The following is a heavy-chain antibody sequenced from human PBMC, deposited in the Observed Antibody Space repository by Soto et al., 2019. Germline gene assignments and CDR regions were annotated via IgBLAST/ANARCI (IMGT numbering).Heavy chain of an antibody. CDR2: IIPIFGTA. CDR3: ARDEGSGSPLDWFDP. J-gene: IGHJ5*02. D-gene: IGHD1-26*01. Sequence: QVQLVQSGAEVKKPGSSVKVSCKASGGTFSSYAISWVRQAPGQGLEWMGGIIPIFGTANYAQKFQGRVTMTADESTSTAYMEVSSLRSEDTDVYYCARDEGSGSPLDWFDPWGQGTLVTVSS. V-gene: IGHV1-69*01. CDR1: GGTFSSYA.